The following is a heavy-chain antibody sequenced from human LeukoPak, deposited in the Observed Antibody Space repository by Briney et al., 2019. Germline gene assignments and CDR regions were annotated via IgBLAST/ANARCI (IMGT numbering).Heavy chain of an antibody. D-gene: IGHD3-16*01. CDR2: ISGSGGST. Sequence: PGGSLRLSCAASGFTFSSYAMSWVRQAPGKGLEWVPAISGSGGSTYYADSVKGRFTISRDNSKNTLYLQMSSLRAEDTAVYYCAKDTSERGDYYFDYWGQGTLVTVSS. CDR3: AKDTSERGDYYFDY. CDR1: GFTFSSYA. V-gene: IGHV3-23*01. J-gene: IGHJ4*02.